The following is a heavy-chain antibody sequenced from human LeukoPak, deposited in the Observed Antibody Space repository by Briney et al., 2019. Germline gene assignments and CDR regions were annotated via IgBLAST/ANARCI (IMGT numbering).Heavy chain of an antibody. V-gene: IGHV1-2*02. CDR1: GFTFTAYH. Sequence: ASVKVSCKASGFTFTAYHMHWVRQAPGQGLEWMGWINPNSGGTNYAQKFQGRVTMTRDTSISTAYMELSGLRSDDTAVYYCARGPHWDPHFDYWGQGTLVTVSA. D-gene: IGHD7-27*01. CDR2: INPNSGGT. J-gene: IGHJ4*02. CDR3: ARGPHWDPHFDY.